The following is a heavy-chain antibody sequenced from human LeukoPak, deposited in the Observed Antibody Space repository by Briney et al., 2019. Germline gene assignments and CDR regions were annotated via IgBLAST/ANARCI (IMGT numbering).Heavy chain of an antibody. D-gene: IGHD5-12*01. CDR1: GGYISADY. V-gene: IGHV4-59*08. Sequence: PSEPLSLTCAVSGGYISADYWIWIRQPSGTGLEWIGYISYSGNTNYNPSLKSRVTISQDTSKNQFSLRLSSVTAADTAMYYCARRVPSGFVDSWGQGTLVTVSS. J-gene: IGHJ4*02. CDR2: ISYSGNT. CDR3: ARRVPSGFVDS.